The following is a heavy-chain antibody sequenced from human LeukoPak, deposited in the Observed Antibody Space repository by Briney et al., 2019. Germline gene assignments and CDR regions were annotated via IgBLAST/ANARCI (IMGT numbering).Heavy chain of an antibody. V-gene: IGHV4-34*01. CDR1: GGSFSGYY. CDR2: INHSGST. CDR3: ARKRTMIVVVITESWFDP. J-gene: IGHJ5*02. D-gene: IGHD3-22*01. Sequence: SETLSLTCAVYGGSFSGYYWSWIRQPPGKGLEWIGEINHSGSTNYNPSLKSRVTISVDTSKNQFSLKLSSVTAADTAVYYCARKRTMIVVVITESWFDPWGQGTLVTVS.